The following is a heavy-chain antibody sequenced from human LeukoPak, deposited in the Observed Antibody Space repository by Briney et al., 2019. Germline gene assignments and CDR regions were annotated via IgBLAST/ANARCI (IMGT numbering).Heavy chain of an antibody. V-gene: IGHV4-4*07. CDR3: AKDPPPFHSGD. CDR2: IYSGGTT. Sequence: SETLSLTCTVSGGSTNNDFWTWIRQPAGKGLEWIGRIYSGGTTNYNPSLKSRVSMSVDTSKNQFSLKLSSVTAADTAVYYCAKDPPPFHSGDWGQGTLVTVSS. CDR1: GGSTNNDF. J-gene: IGHJ4*02. D-gene: IGHD3-10*01.